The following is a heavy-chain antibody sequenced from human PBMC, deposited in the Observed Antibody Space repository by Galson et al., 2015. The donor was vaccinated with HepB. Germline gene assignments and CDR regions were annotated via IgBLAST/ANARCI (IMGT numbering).Heavy chain of an antibody. D-gene: IGHD3-3*01. Sequence: SLRLSCAASGFTFSSYSMNWVRQAPGKGLEWVSYISSSSSTIYYADSVKGRFTISRDNAKNSLYLQMNSLRAEDTAVYYCARSTYYDFWSGYYSYYFDYWGQGTLVTVSS. CDR2: ISSSSSTI. V-gene: IGHV3-48*01. CDR1: GFTFSSYS. CDR3: ARSTYYDFWSGYYSYYFDY. J-gene: IGHJ4*02.